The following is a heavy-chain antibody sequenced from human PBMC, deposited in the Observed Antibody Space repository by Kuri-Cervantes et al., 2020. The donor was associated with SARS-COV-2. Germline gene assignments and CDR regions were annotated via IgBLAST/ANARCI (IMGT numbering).Heavy chain of an antibody. CDR1: GYTFTSYG. Sequence: ASVKVCCKASGYTFTSYGISWVRQDPGQGLEWMGSIRAYNGNTNYAQKFQDRVTMTRDASISTAYMELSRLRSDDTAVYYCASSDRLGEGLRYPLLREGVIQVWGQGTLVTVSS. D-gene: IGHD3-16*01. CDR3: ASSDRLGEGLRYPLLREGVIQV. CDR2: IRAYNGNT. V-gene: IGHV1-18*04. J-gene: IGHJ4*02.